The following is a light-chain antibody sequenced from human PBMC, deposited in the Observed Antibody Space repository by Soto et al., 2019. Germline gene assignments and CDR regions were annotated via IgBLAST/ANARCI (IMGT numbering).Light chain of an antibody. CDR3: SSYTNINTRACV. CDR2: ANT. V-gene: IGLV1-40*01. Sequence: QSVLTQPPSVSGAPGQRITISCTGSSSNIGADYDVHWYQQLPGTAPKLLIRANTNRPSGVPDRFSASKSGTSASLAITGLQAEDEAEYYCSSYTNINTRACVFGTGTKLTVL. J-gene: IGLJ1*01. CDR1: SSNIGADYD.